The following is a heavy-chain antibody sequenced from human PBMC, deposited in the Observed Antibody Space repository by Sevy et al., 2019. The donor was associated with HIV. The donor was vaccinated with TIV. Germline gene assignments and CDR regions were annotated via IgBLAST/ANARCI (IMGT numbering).Heavy chain of an antibody. J-gene: IGHJ3*01. D-gene: IGHD3-22*01. CDR2: IYGTAGVT. Sequence: GGSLRLSCAASGLTFSSYAMNWVRQAPGKGLDWVSTIYGTAGVTYYADSVNGRFTISRENSKNTLFLQMNSLRAEDTAVYYCAGGRFDSSGSFDAFDVWGQGTMVTVSS. V-gene: IGHV3-23*01. CDR3: AGGRFDSSGSFDAFDV. CDR1: GLTFSSYA.